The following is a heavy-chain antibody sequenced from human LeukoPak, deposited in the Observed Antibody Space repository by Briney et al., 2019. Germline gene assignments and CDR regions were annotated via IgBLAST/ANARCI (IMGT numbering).Heavy chain of an antibody. V-gene: IGHV2-5*02. D-gene: IGHD4-17*01. J-gene: IGHJ4*02. CDR2: IYWDDDK. CDR3: AHRVLDGDSDY. CDR1: GFSLSTRGVG. Sequence: SGPTLVKPTQTLTLTCTFSGFSLSTRGVGVDWIRQPPGKALEWLALIYWDDDKRYSPSLKRRLTITKDTSKNQVVLTMTNMDPVDTATYYCAHRVLDGDSDYWGQGTLVTVSS.